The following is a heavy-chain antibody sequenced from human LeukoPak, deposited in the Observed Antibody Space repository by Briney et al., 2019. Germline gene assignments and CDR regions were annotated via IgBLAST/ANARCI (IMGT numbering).Heavy chain of an antibody. CDR3: ARRVIVVVPAATYYYGMDV. CDR1: GYTFTSYG. V-gene: IGHV1-18*01. Sequence: ASVKVSCKASGYTFTSYGISWVLQAPGQGLEWMGWISAYNGNTNYAQKLQGRVTMTTDTSTSTAYMELRSLRSDDTAVYYCARRVIVVVPAATYYYGMDVWGQGTTVTVSS. CDR2: ISAYNGNT. J-gene: IGHJ6*02. D-gene: IGHD2-2*01.